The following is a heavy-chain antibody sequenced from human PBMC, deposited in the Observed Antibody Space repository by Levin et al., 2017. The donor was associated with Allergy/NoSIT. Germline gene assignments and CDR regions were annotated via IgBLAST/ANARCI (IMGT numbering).Heavy chain of an antibody. J-gene: IGHJ3*02. CDR1: GFTFSSYD. D-gene: IGHD1-26*01. CDR3: AREGGVGATPEGAFDI. CDR2: IGTAGDT. V-gene: IGHV3-13*04. Sequence: PGGSLRLSCAASGFTFSSYDMHWVRQATGKGLEWVSAIGTAGDTYYPGSVKGRFTISRENAKNSLYLQMNSLRAGDTAVYYCAREGGVGATPEGAFDIWGQGTMVTVSS.